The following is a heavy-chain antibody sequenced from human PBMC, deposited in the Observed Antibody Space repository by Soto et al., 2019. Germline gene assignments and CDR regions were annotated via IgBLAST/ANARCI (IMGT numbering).Heavy chain of an antibody. D-gene: IGHD5-18*01. CDR2: IYHSGST. V-gene: IGHV4-30-2*01. Sequence: SETLSLTCAVSGGSISSGGYSWSWIRQPPGKGLEWIGYIYHSGSTYYNPSLKSRVTISVDTSKNQFSLKLSSVTAADTALYYCAKGYSYGVLEPLGYWGQGTLVTVSS. CDR3: AKGYSYGVLEPLGY. J-gene: IGHJ4*02. CDR1: GGSISSGGYS.